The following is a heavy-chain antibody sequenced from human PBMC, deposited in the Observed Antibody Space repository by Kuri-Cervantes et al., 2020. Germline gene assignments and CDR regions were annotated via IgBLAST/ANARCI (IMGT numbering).Heavy chain of an antibody. V-gene: IGHV4-34*01. CDR3: ARGRQYYYYYYMDV. CDR1: GVSFSDYS. CDR2: INHSGNT. Sequence: GSLRLSCAVYGVSFSDYSWSWIRQPPGKGLEWIGEINHSGNTNYNPSLKSRVTISLDTSKNQFSLKLSSVTAADTAVHYCARGRQYYYYYYMDVWGKGTTVTVSS. J-gene: IGHJ6*03.